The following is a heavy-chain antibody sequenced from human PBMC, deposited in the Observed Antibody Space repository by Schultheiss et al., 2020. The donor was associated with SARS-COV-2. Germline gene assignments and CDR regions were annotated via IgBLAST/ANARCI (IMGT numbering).Heavy chain of an antibody. Sequence: SETLSLTCTVSGGSVSRYFWSWIRQPPGKGLEYIGYIYFSGSTNYNPSLKSRVTISVDTSKNQFSLKLSSVTAADTAVYYCARGDIVVVPAALSYYYGMDVWGQGTTVTVSS. J-gene: IGHJ6*02. CDR3: ARGDIVVVPAALSYYYGMDV. V-gene: IGHV4-59*02. CDR1: GGSVSRYF. CDR2: IYFSGST. D-gene: IGHD2-2*01.